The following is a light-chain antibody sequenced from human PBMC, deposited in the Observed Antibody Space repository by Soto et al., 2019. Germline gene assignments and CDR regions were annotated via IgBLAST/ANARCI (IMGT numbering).Light chain of an antibody. Sequence: EVVMTQSPATLSVFPGERVTLSCRASQSVSSSLAWYQQKPGQAPRLLIYSAFTRATGIPARFSGSGSGTEFTLTISSLESEDFAVYYCQQYIHWYTFGQGTKLEIK. CDR1: QSVSSS. V-gene: IGKV3-15*01. CDR2: SAF. J-gene: IGKJ2*01. CDR3: QQYIHWYT.